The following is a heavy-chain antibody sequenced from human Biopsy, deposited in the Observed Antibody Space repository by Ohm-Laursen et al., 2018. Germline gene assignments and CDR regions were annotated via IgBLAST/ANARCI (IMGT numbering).Heavy chain of an antibody. CDR1: GGSISRDY. Sequence: SDTLSLTCTVSGGSISRDYWSWIRQTPGKGLEWIGYIYYSGCTNYNPSLKSRVTISVDTSKNQFSLRLNSVTAADTAVYYCARATNSTGWPYYYFYGMDVWGQGTTVTVSS. J-gene: IGHJ6*02. V-gene: IGHV4-59*07. CDR3: ARATNSTGWPYYYFYGMDV. D-gene: IGHD2/OR15-2a*01. CDR2: IYYSGCT.